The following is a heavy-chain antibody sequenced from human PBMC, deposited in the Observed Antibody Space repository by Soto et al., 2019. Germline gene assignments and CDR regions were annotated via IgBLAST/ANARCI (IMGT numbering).Heavy chain of an antibody. D-gene: IGHD6-13*01. Sequence: ASVLETCKASAYAIISNGISWGRRDPGQGLEWMGIITPRGRSTIQQQKLQGRVTMKRETSTSKVYMELSSMRSEDTAVYYDWISAATAKKNMFRHRGPGTRGTVS. CDR3: WISAATAKKNMFRH. J-gene: IGHJ4*01. CDR2: ITPRGRST. V-gene: IGHV1-46*01. CDR1: AYAIISNG.